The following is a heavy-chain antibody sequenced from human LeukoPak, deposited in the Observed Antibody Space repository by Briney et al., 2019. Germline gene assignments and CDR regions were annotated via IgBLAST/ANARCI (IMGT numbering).Heavy chain of an antibody. CDR1: GYTFASYY. J-gene: IGHJ6*03. Sequence: GASVKVSCKASGYTFASYYMHWVRQAPGQGLEWMGIINPSGGSTSYAQKFQGRVTISVDTSKNQFSLKLSSVAAADTAVYYCARSPVVPAAIGYYYYYMDVWGKGTTVTVSS. D-gene: IGHD2-2*01. CDR2: INPSGGST. V-gene: IGHV1-46*01. CDR3: ARSPVVPAAIGYYYYYMDV.